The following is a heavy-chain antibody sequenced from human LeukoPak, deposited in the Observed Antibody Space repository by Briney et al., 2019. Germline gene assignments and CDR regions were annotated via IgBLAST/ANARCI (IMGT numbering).Heavy chain of an antibody. V-gene: IGHV1-69*04. CDR3: ALNSPKTTHIDY. D-gene: IGHD4-17*01. J-gene: IGHJ4*02. CDR1: GGTFSSYA. Sequence: HGASVKVSCKASGGTFSSYAISWVRQAPGQGLEWMGRIIPILGIANYAQKFQGRVTITADKSTSTAYMELSSLRSEDTAVYYCALNSPKTTHIDYWGQGTLVTVSS. CDR2: IIPILGIA.